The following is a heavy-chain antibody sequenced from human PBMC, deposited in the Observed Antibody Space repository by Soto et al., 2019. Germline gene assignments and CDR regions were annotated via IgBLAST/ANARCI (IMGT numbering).Heavy chain of an antibody. Sequence: SETLSLTCTVSGGSISSYYWSWIRQPPGKGLEWIGYIYYSGSTNYNPSLKSRVTISVDTSKNQFSLKLSSVTAADTAVYYCARDLYSESFGATWFDPWGQGTLVTVSS. J-gene: IGHJ5*02. CDR1: GGSISSYY. CDR2: IYYSGST. V-gene: IGHV4-59*01. CDR3: ARDLYSESFGATWFDP. D-gene: IGHD1-26*01.